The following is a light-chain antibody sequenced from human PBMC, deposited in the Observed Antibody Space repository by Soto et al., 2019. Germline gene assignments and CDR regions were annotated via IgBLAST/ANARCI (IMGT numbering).Light chain of an antibody. V-gene: IGLV2-18*02. CDR2: DVS. J-gene: IGLJ1*01. Sequence: QSVVTQPPSVSGSPGHSVAISCSGTSSDVGSYNRVSWYQQPPGTTPKLMIFDVSNRPSGVPDRFSGSKSGNTASLTISGLQAEDEADYYCSSFTISNTYVFGTGTKVTVL. CDR1: SSDVGSYNR. CDR3: SSFTISNTYV.